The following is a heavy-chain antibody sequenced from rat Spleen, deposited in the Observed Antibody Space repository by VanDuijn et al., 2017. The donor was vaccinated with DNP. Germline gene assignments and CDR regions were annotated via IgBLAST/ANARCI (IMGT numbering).Heavy chain of an antibody. J-gene: IGHJ2*01. Sequence: EVQLVGSGGDLVQPGRSLKLSCVASGFTFDNHWMTWNSQDPGKGLEWVASITGNSGGTYYPDSVKGRFTISRDNAKSTLYLQMDSLRAEDTATYYCARHYYSGDFVDYWGQGIMVTVSS. V-gene: IGHV5-31*01. CDR2: ITGNSGGT. D-gene: IGHD1-1*01. CDR1: GFTFDNHW. CDR3: ARHYYSGDFVDY.